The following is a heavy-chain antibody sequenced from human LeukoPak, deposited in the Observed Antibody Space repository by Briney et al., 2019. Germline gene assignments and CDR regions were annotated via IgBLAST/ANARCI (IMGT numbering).Heavy chain of an antibody. V-gene: IGHV3-7*02. Sequence: GGSLRLSCAASGFTFSTYWMSWVRQAPGKGLEWVATIKEDGSEKHYVDSMKGRFTISGDTDKNSLSLQMTRKRATYSSMNYCQVKRYAAGIDVWGQGTTVTVSS. D-gene: IGHD3-9*01. CDR1: GFTFSTYW. J-gene: IGHJ6*02. CDR2: IKEDGSEK. CDR3: QVKRYAAGIDV.